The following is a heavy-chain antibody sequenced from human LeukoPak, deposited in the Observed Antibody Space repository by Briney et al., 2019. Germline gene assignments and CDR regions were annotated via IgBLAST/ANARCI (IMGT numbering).Heavy chain of an antibody. D-gene: IGHD3-22*01. V-gene: IGHV1-8*02. CDR2: MNPNSGNT. CDR1: GGTFSSYA. J-gene: IGHJ4*02. CDR3: ASQLNYYDSSGYSPY. Sequence: ASVKVSCKASGGTFSSYAISWVRQATGQGLEWMGWMNPNSGNTGYAQKFQGRVTMTRNTSISTAYMELSSLRSEDTAVYYCASQLNYYDSSGYSPYWGQGTLVTVSS.